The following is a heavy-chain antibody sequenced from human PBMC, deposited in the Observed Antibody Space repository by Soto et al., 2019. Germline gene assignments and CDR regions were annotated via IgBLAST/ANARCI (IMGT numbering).Heavy chain of an antibody. CDR1: GCSISSGYY. D-gene: IGHD2-15*01. J-gene: IGHJ6*02. CDR2: IYHSGST. Sequence: SETLSLTCAVSGCSISSGYYWGWIRQPPGKGLEWIGSIYHSGSTYYNPSLKSRVTISVDTSKNQFSLKLSSVTAADTAVYYCARLVVAAHMDVWGQGTTVTVSS. V-gene: IGHV4-38-2*01. CDR3: ARLVVAAHMDV.